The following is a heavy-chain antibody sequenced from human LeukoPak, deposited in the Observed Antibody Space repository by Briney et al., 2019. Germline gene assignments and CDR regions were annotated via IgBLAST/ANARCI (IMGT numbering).Heavy chain of an antibody. D-gene: IGHD6-19*01. CDR3: ARDRVPVAGTILDY. CDR1: GDSVSNNYC. CDR2: VYHSGST. V-gene: IGHV4-4*02. J-gene: IGHJ4*02. Sequence: SGTLSLTCAVFGDSVSNNYCWNWVRQSPGKGLKWIGEVYHSGSTNYNPSLKSRVIISVDKSKNQFSLVLNSVTAADTAVYYCARDRVPVAGTILDYWGQGILVIVAS.